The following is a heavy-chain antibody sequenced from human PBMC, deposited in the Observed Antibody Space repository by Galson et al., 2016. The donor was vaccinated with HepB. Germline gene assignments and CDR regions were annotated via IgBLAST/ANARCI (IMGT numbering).Heavy chain of an antibody. CDR3: AGRGSNGYSSSSWIDL. CDR2: IYPGDSDT. J-gene: IGHJ5*02. D-gene: IGHD6-6*01. Sequence: QSGAEVKKPGESLKISCKASGYGFTSYWIGWVRQMPGKGLEWMGIIYPGDSDTRYSPSFQGQVTISADNSITTAYLQWRTLKASDTAMYYCAGRGSNGYSSSSWIDLWGQGAHVTVSS. V-gene: IGHV5-51*01. CDR1: GYGFTSYW.